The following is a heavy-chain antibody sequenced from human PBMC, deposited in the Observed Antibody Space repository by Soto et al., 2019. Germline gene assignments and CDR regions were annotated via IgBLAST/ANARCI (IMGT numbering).Heavy chain of an antibody. CDR3: ARGVGDLLWKARPYYFDY. CDR1: GFSLSTSGMC. Sequence: SGPTLVNPTQTLTLTCTFSGFSLSTSGMCVSWIRQPPGKALEWLALIDWNDDKYYSTSLKTRLTISKDTSKNQVVLTMTNMDPVDTATYYCARGVGDLLWKARPYYFDYWGQGTLVTVSS. CDR2: IDWNDDK. D-gene: IGHD3-10*01. V-gene: IGHV2-70*01. J-gene: IGHJ4*02.